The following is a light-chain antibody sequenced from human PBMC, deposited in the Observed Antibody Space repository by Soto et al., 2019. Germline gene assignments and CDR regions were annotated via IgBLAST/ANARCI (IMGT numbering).Light chain of an antibody. CDR3: GADHGSGSNFVSWV. CDR2: VGTGGIVG. Sequence: QLVLTQPPSASASLGASVTLTCTLSSGYSNYKVDWYQQRPGKGPRFVMRVGTGGIVGSKGDGIPDRFSVLGSGLNRYLTIKNIREEDESDYHCGADHGSGSNFVSWVFGGGTKLTVL. V-gene: IGLV9-49*03. J-gene: IGLJ3*02. CDR1: SGYSNYK.